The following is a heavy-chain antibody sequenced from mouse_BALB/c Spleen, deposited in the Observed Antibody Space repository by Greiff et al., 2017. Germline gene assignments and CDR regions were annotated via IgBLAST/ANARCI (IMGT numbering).Heavy chain of an antibody. CDR1: GFNIKDYY. CDR3: ARRGYIPWFAY. CDR2: IDPENGNT. J-gene: IGHJ3*01. Sequence: EVQLQQSGAELVRPGALVKLSCKASGFNIKDYYMHWVKQRPEQGLEWIGWIDPENGNTIYDPKFKGKATLTVDKSSSTAYMQLSSLTSEDSAVYYCARRGYIPWFAYWGQGTLVTVSA. V-gene: IGHV14-1*02. D-gene: IGHD1-3*01.